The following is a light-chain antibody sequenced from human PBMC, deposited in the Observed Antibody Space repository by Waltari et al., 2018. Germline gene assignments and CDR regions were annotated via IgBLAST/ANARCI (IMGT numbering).Light chain of an antibody. Sequence: EIVLTQSPGSLPSSPGERGPLSCRASQSVSRALAWYQQKPGQAPRLLIFGASNRATGIPDRFSGSGSETDFSLTISRLEPEDFAVYYCQHYVRLPATFGRGTKVEIK. V-gene: IGKV3-20*01. CDR3: QHYVRLPAT. CDR2: GAS. J-gene: IGKJ1*01. CDR1: QSVSRA.